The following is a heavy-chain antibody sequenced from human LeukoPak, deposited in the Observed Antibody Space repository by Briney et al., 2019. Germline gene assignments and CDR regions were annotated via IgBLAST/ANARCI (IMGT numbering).Heavy chain of an antibody. Sequence: RASMRLSCAASAFTSSNYAMSWVRPAAGNGLEWVSAIPGSGSGIYYADSMKSRFTISRDNSKNTLYLQRNSVRDEDTAVYYCAKWGDYDVLTGYYVSDYWGQGTLVTVSS. CDR1: AFTSSNYA. CDR3: AKWGDYDVLTGYYVSDY. D-gene: IGHD3-9*01. CDR2: IPGSGSGI. V-gene: IGHV3-23*01. J-gene: IGHJ4*02.